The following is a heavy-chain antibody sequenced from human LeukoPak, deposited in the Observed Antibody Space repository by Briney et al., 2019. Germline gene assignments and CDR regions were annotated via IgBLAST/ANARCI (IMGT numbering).Heavy chain of an antibody. CDR1: GYTFTSYD. V-gene: IGHV1-8*01. D-gene: IGHD3-9*01. CDR2: MNPNSGNT. Sequence: ASVKVSCKASGYTFTSYDINWVRQATGQGLEWMGWMNPNSGNTGYAQKFQGRVTMTRNTSISTAYMELSSLRSEDTAVYYCARPPRGYYDILTGLPPDAFDIWGQGTMVTVSS. CDR3: ARPPRGYYDILTGLPPDAFDI. J-gene: IGHJ3*02.